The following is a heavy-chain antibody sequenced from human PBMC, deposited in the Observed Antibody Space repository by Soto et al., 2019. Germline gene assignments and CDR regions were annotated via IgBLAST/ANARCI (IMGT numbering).Heavy chain of an antibody. CDR3: AREAVGIAARPYYFDY. J-gene: IGHJ4*02. CDR2: INPSGGST. V-gene: IGHV1-46*01. CDR1: GYTFTSYY. D-gene: IGHD6-6*01. Sequence: ASVKVSCKASGYTFTSYYMHWVRQAPVQGLEWMGIINPSGGSTSYAQKFQGRVTMTRDTSTSTVYMELSSLGSEDTAVYYCAREAVGIAARPYYFDYWGQGTLVTVS.